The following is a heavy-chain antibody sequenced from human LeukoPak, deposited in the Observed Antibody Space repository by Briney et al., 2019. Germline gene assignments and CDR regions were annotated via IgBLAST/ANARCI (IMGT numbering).Heavy chain of an antibody. CDR1: GFTFSNAW. CDR2: IKSKTDGGTT. V-gene: IGHV3-15*01. CDR3: TTGAYYDFWSGYYIAPNYFDY. D-gene: IGHD3-3*01. J-gene: IGHJ4*02. Sequence: GGSLRLSCAASGFTFSNAWMSWVRQAPGKGLEWVGRIKSKTDGGTTDYAAPVKGRFTISRDDSKNTLYLQMNSLKTEDTAVYYCTTGAYYDFWSGYYIAPNYFDYWGQGTLVTVSS.